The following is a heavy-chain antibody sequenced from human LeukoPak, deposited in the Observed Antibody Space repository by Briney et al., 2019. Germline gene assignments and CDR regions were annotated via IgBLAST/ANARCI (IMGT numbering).Heavy chain of an antibody. CDR2: ISYDGSNK. CDR1: GFSFSSYG. J-gene: IGHJ4*02. Sequence: GRSLRLSCAASGFSFSSYGMHWVRQAPGKGLEWVAVISYDGSNKYYADSVKGRFTISRDNSKNTLYLQMNSLRAEDTAVYYCAKEHFDYGDYGGNFDYWGQGTLVTVSS. CDR3: AKEHFDYGDYGGNFDY. V-gene: IGHV3-30*18. D-gene: IGHD4-17*01.